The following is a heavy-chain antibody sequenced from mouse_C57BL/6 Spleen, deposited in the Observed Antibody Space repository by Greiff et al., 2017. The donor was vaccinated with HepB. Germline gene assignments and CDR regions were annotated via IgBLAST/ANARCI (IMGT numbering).Heavy chain of an antibody. Sequence: VQLQQSGAELVKPGASVKMSCKASGYTFTSYWITWVKQRPGQGLEWIGDIYPGSGSTNYNEKFKSKATLTVDTSSSTAYLQLSSLTSEDSAVYYCAICLYGSSYDYWGQGTTLTVSS. V-gene: IGHV1-55*01. J-gene: IGHJ2*01. D-gene: IGHD1-1*01. CDR3: AICLYGSSYDY. CDR2: IYPGSGST. CDR1: GYTFTSYW.